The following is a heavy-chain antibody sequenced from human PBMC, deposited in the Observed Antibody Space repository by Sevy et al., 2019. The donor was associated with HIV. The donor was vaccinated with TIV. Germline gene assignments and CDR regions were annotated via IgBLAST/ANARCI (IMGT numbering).Heavy chain of an antibody. CDR1: GYSFTSSW. J-gene: IGHJ4*02. D-gene: IGHD6-19*01. V-gene: IGHV5-51*01. Sequence: GESLKISCKASGYSFTSSWIGWVRQMPGKGLEWMGDIYTTDSHARYSPSFEGQVTISVDKSISTAYLQWSSLKASDAAMYYCARRGAGGGWYRVDYWGQGTLVTVSS. CDR2: IYTTDSHA. CDR3: ARRGAGGGWYRVDY.